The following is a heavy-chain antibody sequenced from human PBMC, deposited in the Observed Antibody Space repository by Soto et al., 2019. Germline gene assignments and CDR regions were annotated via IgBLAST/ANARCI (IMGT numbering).Heavy chain of an antibody. CDR1: GGSISSSNW. D-gene: IGHD6-19*01. J-gene: IGHJ6*02. CDR2: IYHSGST. Sequence: QVQLQESGPGLVKPSGTLSLTCAVSGGSISSSNWWSWVRQPPGKGLEWIGEIYHSGSTNYNPSLKHRITISVDKSKNQFSLKLSSVTAADTAVYYCARGGSSGWYWDYYYYYGMDVWGQGTTVTVSS. V-gene: IGHV4-4*02. CDR3: ARGGSSGWYWDYYYYYGMDV.